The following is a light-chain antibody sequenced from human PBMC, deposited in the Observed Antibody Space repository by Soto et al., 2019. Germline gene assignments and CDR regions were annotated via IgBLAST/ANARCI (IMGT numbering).Light chain of an antibody. V-gene: IGKV3-15*01. CDR1: ESVTSS. CDR3: QQYNNWPL. J-gene: IGKJ4*01. Sequence: EIVMTQSPATLSESPGDRATLSCRASESVTSSLAWYQQKPGQPPRLLIYAASTRATDVPARFSGSGSGTEFTLTISSLQSEDFAVYYCQQYNNWPLFGGGTKVDI. CDR2: AAS.